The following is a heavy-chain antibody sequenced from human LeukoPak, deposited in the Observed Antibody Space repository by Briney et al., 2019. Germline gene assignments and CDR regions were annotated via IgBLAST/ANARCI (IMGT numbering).Heavy chain of an antibody. CDR1: GFTFSSYW. CDR2: IKQDGSEK. CDR3: ARNESIAAAIASEYYFDY. J-gene: IGHJ4*02. V-gene: IGHV3-7*01. Sequence: GGSLRLSCAASGFTFSSYWMSWVRQAPGKRLEWVANIKQDGSEKYYVDSVKGRFTISRDNAKNSLYLQMNSLRAEDTAVYYCARNESIAAAIASEYYFDYWCQGSLVTVSS. D-gene: IGHD6-13*01.